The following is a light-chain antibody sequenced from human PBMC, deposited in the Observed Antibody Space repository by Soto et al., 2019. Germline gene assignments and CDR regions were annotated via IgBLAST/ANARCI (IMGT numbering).Light chain of an antibody. CDR2: DDD. CDR3: QVWDSSSDHPGVV. Sequence: SYELTQPPSVSVAPGQTARITCAGNNIESKTVHWYQQKPGQAPVLVVYDDDDRPSGIPERVSGSNSRNTATLTFYKVEAGDEADFYCQVWDSSSDHPGVVFGGGTKLTVL. CDR1: NIESKT. V-gene: IGLV3-21*02. J-gene: IGLJ2*01.